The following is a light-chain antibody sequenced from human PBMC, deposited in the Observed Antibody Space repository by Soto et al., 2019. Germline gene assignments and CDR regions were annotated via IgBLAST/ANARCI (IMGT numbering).Light chain of an antibody. CDR1: QSLSSW. CDR3: QQYNSYPWT. Sequence: DIQMTQSPSTLSASVGERVTITCRASQSLSSWLAWYQQKPGKAPKLLIYKASSLESGVPSTFSGSGFGTEFPLTISSLQPDDFATYYCQQYNSYPWTFGQGTKVEIK. J-gene: IGKJ1*01. V-gene: IGKV1-5*03. CDR2: KAS.